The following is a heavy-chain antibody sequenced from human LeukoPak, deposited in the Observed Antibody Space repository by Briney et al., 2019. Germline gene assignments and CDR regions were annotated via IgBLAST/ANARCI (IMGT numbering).Heavy chain of an antibody. D-gene: IGHD5/OR15-5a*01. CDR2: TFSDGTGI. Sequence: GGSLRLSCAVSGFSFSDYWMHWVRQAPGKGLVWVSRTFSDGTGINYADFVKGRFTISRDNVENTLYLQMNSLRAEDTAVYYCVRGLLDYWGQGTRVTVSS. J-gene: IGHJ4*02. CDR1: GFSFSDYW. CDR3: VRGLLDY. V-gene: IGHV3-74*01.